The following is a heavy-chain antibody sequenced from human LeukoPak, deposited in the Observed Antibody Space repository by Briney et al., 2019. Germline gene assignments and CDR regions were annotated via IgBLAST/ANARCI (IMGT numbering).Heavy chain of an antibody. CDR1: GYSISSGYY. J-gene: IGHJ6*03. V-gene: IGHV4-38-2*01. CDR3: AIQDSSTSTYYYTDV. CDR2: IYHSGST. D-gene: IGHD2-2*01. Sequence: SETLSLTCAVSGYSISSGYYWGLIRQPPGKGLEWIGNIYHSGSTYYNPSLKSRVTISVDTSKNQFSLKLSSVTAADTAVYYCAIQDSSTSTYYYTDVWGKGTTVTVSS.